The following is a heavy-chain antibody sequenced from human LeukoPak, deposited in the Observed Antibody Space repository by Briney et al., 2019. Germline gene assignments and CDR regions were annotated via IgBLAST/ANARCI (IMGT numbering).Heavy chain of an antibody. V-gene: IGHV1-69*13. D-gene: IGHD3-3*01. CDR3: ARGPLINDFWSGYNYYYYYMDV. J-gene: IGHJ6*03. CDR2: IIPIFGTA. Sequence: AASLKVSCKASGGTFSSYAISWVRQAPGQGLEWMGGIIPIFGTANYAQKFQGRVTITADESTSTAYMELSSLRSEDTAVYYCARGPLINDFWSGYNYYYYYMDVWGKGTTVTVSS. CDR1: GGTFSSYA.